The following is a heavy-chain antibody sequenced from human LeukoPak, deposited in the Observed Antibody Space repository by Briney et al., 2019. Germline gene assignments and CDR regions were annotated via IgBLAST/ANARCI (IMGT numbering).Heavy chain of an antibody. CDR3: VGGSGY. V-gene: IGHV3-7*01. Sequence: RGSLRLSCVASGFTFSSYWMNWVRQAPGKGLEWVANIKQDGSEKYYVDSVKGRFTISRDNAKNSLYLQMNSLRAEDTAIYYCVGGSGYWGQGTLVTVSS. D-gene: IGHD5-12*01. J-gene: IGHJ4*02. CDR2: IKQDGSEK. CDR1: GFTFSSYW.